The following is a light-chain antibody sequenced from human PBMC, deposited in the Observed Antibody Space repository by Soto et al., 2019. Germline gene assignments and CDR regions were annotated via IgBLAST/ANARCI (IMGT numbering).Light chain of an antibody. J-gene: IGKJ2*01. CDR2: GAS. CDR1: QRVRSS. V-gene: IGKV3-15*01. Sequence: EIVMTQSPAPLSVAPGERATLSCRASQRVRSSLAWYQQKPGQAPRLLIYGASARATGFPVRFSGSGSGTEFTLTDSSLQSEDSAVYYCQQYCNWAYTFGPGTKLECK. CDR3: QQYCNWAYT.